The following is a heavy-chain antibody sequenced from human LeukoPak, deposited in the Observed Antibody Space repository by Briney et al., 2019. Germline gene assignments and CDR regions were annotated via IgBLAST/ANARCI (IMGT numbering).Heavy chain of an antibody. CDR1: GGSISSGGYY. CDR2: IYHSGST. CDR3: ARGLRYSNYVDY. V-gene: IGHV4-30-2*01. J-gene: IGHJ4*02. D-gene: IGHD4-11*01. Sequence: SENLSLTCTVSGGSISSGGYYWSWIRQPPGKGLEWIGYIYHSGSTYYNPSLKSRVTISVDRSKNQFSLKLSSVTAADTAVYYCARGLRYSNYVDYWGQGTLVTVSS.